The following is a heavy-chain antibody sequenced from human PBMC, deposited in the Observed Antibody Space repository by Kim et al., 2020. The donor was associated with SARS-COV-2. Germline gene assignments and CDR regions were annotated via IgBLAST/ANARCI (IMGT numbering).Heavy chain of an antibody. J-gene: IGHJ6*02. V-gene: IGHV3-13*01. D-gene: IGHD3-10*01. CDR2: IGAAGDT. CDR3: ARAPVTMVRGAHGMDV. CDR1: GFTLSSCD. Sequence: GGSLRLSCAASGFTLSSCDMLWVRQTPGKGLEWVSTIGAAGDTYYLGSVKGRFTISREKGKSSLYLQMNSLRAGDTAVYYCARAPVTMVRGAHGMDVWGQGTTVIVSS.